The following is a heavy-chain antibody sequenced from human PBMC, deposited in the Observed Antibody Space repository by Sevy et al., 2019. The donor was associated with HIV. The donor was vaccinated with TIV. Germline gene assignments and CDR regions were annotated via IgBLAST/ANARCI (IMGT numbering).Heavy chain of an antibody. J-gene: IGHJ3*02. V-gene: IGHV4-61*02. Sequence: SETLSLTCTVSGGSFSSGSYYWNWIRQPAGKGLEWIGRLYGSGSTTYSPSLKSRVTMSVDTSKNQLSLKLSSATAADTAVYYCATGDGFGAFDIWGPGTLVTVSS. CDR2: LYGSGST. D-gene: IGHD3-16*01. CDR3: ATGDGFGAFDI. CDR1: GGSFSSGSYY.